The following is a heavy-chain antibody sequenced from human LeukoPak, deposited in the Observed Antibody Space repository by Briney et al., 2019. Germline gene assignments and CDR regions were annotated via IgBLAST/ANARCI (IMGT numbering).Heavy chain of an antibody. Sequence: PGGSLRLSCAASGFTFSNYGMHWVRQAPGKGLEWVTFMQYDASSKYYADSVKGRFTISRHNSKNTLFLQMNSLRPEDTAVYYCAKDRNGYFDHWGHGTLVTVSS. CDR3: AKDRNGYFDH. CDR2: MQYDASSK. J-gene: IGHJ4*01. V-gene: IGHV3-30*02. CDR1: GFTFSNYG.